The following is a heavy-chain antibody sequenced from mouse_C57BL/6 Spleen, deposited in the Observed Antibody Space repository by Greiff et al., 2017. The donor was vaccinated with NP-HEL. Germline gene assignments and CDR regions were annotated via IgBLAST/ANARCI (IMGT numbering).Heavy chain of an antibody. V-gene: IGHV1-50*01. CDR3: ARWTVVAPYYFDY. CDR1: GYTFTSYW. J-gene: IGHJ2*01. CDR2: IDPSDSYT. Sequence: QVQLQQPGAELVKPGASVKLSCKASGYTFTSYWMQWVKQRPGQGLEWIGEIDPSDSYTNYNQKFKGKATLTVDTSSSTAYMQLSSLTSEDSAVYYCARWTVVAPYYFDYWGQGTTLTVSS. D-gene: IGHD1-1*01.